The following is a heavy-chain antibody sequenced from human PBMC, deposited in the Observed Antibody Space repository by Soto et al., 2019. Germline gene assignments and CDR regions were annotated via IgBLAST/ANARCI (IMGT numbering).Heavy chain of an antibody. D-gene: IGHD6-13*01. V-gene: IGHV3-30-3*01. CDR2: LSLDGSNK. Sequence: WRSLTLSSASSGFTFSSNAMHWVRQAPGKGLEWVADLSLDGSNKYYTDSVKGRFTISRDNSKNTLYLQMTRLRAEDTAVYYCAKDPRQHLPDDAPDIWGQGTMVTVSS. J-gene: IGHJ3*02. CDR1: GFTFSSNA. CDR3: AKDPRQHLPDDAPDI.